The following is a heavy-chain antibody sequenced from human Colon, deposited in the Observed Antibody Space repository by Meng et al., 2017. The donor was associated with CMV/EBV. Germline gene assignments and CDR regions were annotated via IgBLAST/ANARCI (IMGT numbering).Heavy chain of an antibody. CDR3: ARSYYYDRNGYFYY. Sequence: PVSPFTGYYIPSVRQAPAHGLAWMGRIDPTNGGTTYAQTFQGRVTLTRDTSISTAYMELRRLRSDDTAMYYCARSYYYDRNGYFYYWGQGTLVTVSS. CDR1: VSPFTGYY. V-gene: IGHV1-2*06. D-gene: IGHD3-22*01. J-gene: IGHJ4*02. CDR2: IDPTNGGT.